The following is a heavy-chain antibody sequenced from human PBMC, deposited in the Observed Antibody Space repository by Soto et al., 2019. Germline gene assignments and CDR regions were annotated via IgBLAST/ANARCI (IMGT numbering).Heavy chain of an antibody. CDR3: ARIPLYYYYGMDV. J-gene: IGHJ6*02. V-gene: IGHV4-4*02. CDR1: GGSISSSNW. Sequence: SETLSLTCAVSGGSISSSNWWSWVRQPPGKGLEWIGEIYHSGSTNYNPSLKSRVTISVDKSKNQFSLKLSSVTAADTAVYYCARIPLYYYYGMDVWGQGTTVTVS. CDR2: IYHSGST.